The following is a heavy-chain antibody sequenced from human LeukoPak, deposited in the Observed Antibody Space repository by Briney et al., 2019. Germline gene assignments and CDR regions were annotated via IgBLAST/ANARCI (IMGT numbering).Heavy chain of an antibody. CDR1: GFTFSSYS. CDR3: ATYCSSTSCYSLTGYYYMDV. Sequence: GGSLRLSCAASGFTFSSYSMNWVRQAPGRGLEWVSYISSSSSIIYYADSVKGRFTISRDNAKNSLYLQMNSLRAEDTAVYYCATYCSSTSCYSLTGYYYMDVWGKGTTVTVSS. J-gene: IGHJ6*03. D-gene: IGHD2-2*02. V-gene: IGHV3-48*01. CDR2: ISSSSSII.